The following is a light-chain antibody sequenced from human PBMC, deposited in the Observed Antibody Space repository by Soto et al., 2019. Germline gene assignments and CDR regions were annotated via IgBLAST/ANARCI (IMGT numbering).Light chain of an antibody. CDR2: GAS. Sequence: DIQMTQSPSSLSASVGDRVTITCRASQSTFTSLNWYQQKPGKAPKLLIFGASSLHTGVPPRFSGSGSGTDFSLTISSLQPDDFATYYCQQSYSTPFTFGPGTRV. J-gene: IGKJ3*01. CDR3: QQSYSTPFT. V-gene: IGKV1-39*01. CDR1: QSTFTS.